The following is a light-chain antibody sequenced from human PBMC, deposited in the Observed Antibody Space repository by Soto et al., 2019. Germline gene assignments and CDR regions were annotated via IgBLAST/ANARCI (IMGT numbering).Light chain of an antibody. Sequence: DIQMTQSPSTLSASVGDRATITCRASQNIESYMAWYQQKPGRAPSLIIYDASTMARGVPSRFSGSGYGTEFNLIISNLQPDDFATYYCQQFKDYVWTFGQGTKVDIK. CDR1: QNIESY. J-gene: IGKJ1*01. CDR3: QQFKDYVWT. V-gene: IGKV1-5*01. CDR2: DAS.